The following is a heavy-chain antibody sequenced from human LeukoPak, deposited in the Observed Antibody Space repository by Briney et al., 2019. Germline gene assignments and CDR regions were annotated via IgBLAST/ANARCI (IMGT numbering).Heavy chain of an antibody. CDR3: ARGHYQLLSAFDI. J-gene: IGHJ3*02. Sequence: PSETLSLTCAVYGGSFSGYYWSWIRQPPGKGLEWIGEINHSGSTNYNPSLKSRVTISVDTSKNQFSLKLSSVPAADTAVYYCARGHYQLLSAFDIWGQGTMVTVSS. V-gene: IGHV4-34*01. CDR1: GGSFSGYY. D-gene: IGHD2-2*01. CDR2: INHSGST.